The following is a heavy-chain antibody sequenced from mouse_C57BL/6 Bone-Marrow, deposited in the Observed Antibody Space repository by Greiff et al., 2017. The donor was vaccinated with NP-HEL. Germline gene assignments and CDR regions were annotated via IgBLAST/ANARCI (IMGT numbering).Heavy chain of an antibody. Sequence: VQLQESGPGLVAPSQSLSITCTVSGFSLTSYAISWVRQPPGKGLEWLGVIWTGGGTNYNSALKSRLGISKDNSKSQFFLQMNSLQTDDTARYYCARPLRRGYYAMDYWGQGTSVTVSS. D-gene: IGHD2-12*01. CDR1: GFSLTSYA. CDR2: IWTGGGT. CDR3: ARPLRRGYYAMDY. J-gene: IGHJ4*01. V-gene: IGHV2-9-1*01.